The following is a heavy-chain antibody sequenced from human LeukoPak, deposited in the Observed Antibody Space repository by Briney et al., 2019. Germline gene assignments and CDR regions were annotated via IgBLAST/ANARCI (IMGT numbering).Heavy chain of an antibody. Sequence: SETLSLTCTVSGGSISSYYWSWIRQPPGKGLEGIGYIYYSGSTNYDPSLKSRVTISVDTSKNQFSLKLSSVTAADTAVYYCARFTPYYYGSGSYYNLTPDYWGQGTLVTVSS. CDR1: GGSISSYY. CDR3: ARFTPYYYGSGSYYNLTPDY. V-gene: IGHV4-59*01. D-gene: IGHD3-10*01. J-gene: IGHJ4*02. CDR2: IYYSGST.